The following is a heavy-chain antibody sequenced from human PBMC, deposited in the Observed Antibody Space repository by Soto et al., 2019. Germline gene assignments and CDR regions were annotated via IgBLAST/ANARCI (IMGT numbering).Heavy chain of an antibody. CDR2: IYWDDDK. V-gene: IGHV2-5*02. Sequence: SGPTLVNPTQTLTLTCTLSGSSLDTSGVGVGWIRQPPGKTLEWLSLIYWDDDKRYNPSLSSRLTITKDTSKNQVVLTMTNMDPEDTATYYCAHRAVPGTYFFDYWGPGTLVTVSS. CDR1: GSSLDTSGVG. CDR3: AHRAVPGTYFFDY. D-gene: IGHD6-19*01. J-gene: IGHJ4*02.